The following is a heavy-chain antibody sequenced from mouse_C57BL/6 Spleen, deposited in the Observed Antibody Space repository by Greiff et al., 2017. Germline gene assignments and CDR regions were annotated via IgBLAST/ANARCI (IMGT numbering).Heavy chain of an antibody. V-gene: IGHV1-26*01. Sequence: EVQLQQSGPELVKPGASVKISCKASGYTFTDYYMNWVKQSHGKSLEWIGDINPNNGGTSYNQKFKGKATLTVDKSSSTAYMELRSLTSEDSAVYYCANNYEYDEDWYFDVWGTGTTVTVSS. CDR3: ANNYEYDEDWYFDV. J-gene: IGHJ1*03. D-gene: IGHD2-4*01. CDR1: GYTFTDYY. CDR2: INPNNGGT.